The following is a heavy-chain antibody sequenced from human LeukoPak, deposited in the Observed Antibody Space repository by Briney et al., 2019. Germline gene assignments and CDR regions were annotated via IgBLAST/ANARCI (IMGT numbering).Heavy chain of an antibody. V-gene: IGHV4-39*01. Sequence: SEALSLTCTVSGGSISSSSYYWGWIRQPPGKGLEWIGSIYYSGSTYYNPSLKSRVTISVDTSKNQFSLKLSSVTAADTAVYYCARRKSSGYQVVFDYWGQGTLVTVSS. CDR1: GGSISSSSYY. J-gene: IGHJ4*02. D-gene: IGHD3-22*01. CDR3: ARRKSSGYQVVFDY. CDR2: IYYSGST.